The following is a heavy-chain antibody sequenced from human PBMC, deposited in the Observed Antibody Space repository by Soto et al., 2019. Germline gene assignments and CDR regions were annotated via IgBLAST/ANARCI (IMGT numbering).Heavy chain of an antibody. CDR3: ATGYSSGWYYLYFVY. V-gene: IGHV1-24*01. CDR2: FDPEDGET. CDR1: GYTLTELS. D-gene: IGHD6-19*01. Sequence: ASVKVSCKVSGYTLTELSMHWVRQAPGKGLEWMGGFDPEDGETIYAQKVQGRVTMTEDTSTDTAYMELSSLRSEDTAVYYCATGYSSGWYYLYFVYRGQGTLVTVSS. J-gene: IGHJ4*02.